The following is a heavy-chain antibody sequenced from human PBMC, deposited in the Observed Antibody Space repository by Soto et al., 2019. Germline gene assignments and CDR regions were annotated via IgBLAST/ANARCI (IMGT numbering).Heavy chain of an antibody. CDR2: IIPIFGTA. V-gene: IGHV1-69*13. Sequence: SVKVSCKASGGTFSSYAISWVRQAPGQGLEWMGGIIPIFGTANYAQKFQGRVTITADESTSTAYMGLSSLRSEDTAVYYCARAHYDGYGMDVWGQGTTVTVSS. CDR1: GGTFSSYA. CDR3: ARAHYDGYGMDV. J-gene: IGHJ6*02. D-gene: IGHD3-3*01.